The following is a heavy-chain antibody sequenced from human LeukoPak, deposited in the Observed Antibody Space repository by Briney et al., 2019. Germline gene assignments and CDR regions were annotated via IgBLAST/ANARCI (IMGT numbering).Heavy chain of an antibody. V-gene: IGHV1-69*01. CDR1: GGTFSSYA. CDR3: AGFLGYCSSTSCWNRFDP. Sequence: SVKVSCKASGGTFSSYAISWVRQAPGQGLEWMGGIIPIFGTANYAQKFQGRVTITADESTSTAYMELSSLRSEDTAVYYCAGFLGYCSSTSCWNRFDPWGQGTLVTVSS. J-gene: IGHJ5*02. D-gene: IGHD2-2*01. CDR2: IIPIFGTA.